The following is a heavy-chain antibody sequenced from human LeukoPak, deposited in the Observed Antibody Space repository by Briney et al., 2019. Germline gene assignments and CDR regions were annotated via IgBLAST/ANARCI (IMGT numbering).Heavy chain of an antibody. V-gene: IGHV1-8*03. CDR1: GYSFTNYD. CDR2: MKPNSGDT. D-gene: IGHD3-22*01. J-gene: IGHJ5*02. Sequence: ASVKVSCKASGYSFTNYDINWVRQAPGQGLEWMGWMKPNSGDTGYAQKFQGRVTFSRNTSISTAYMELTNLRSEDTSVYYCARCDYDTTINPNWFDPWGKGTLVTVSS. CDR3: ARCDYDTTINPNWFDP.